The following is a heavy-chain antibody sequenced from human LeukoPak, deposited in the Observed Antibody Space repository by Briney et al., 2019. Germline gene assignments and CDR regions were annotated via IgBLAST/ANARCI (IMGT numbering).Heavy chain of an antibody. CDR2: IIPIFGTA. V-gene: IGHV1-69*13. J-gene: IGHJ4*02. D-gene: IGHD5/OR15-5a*01. CDR3: ATLSVYVGY. Sequence: SVKVSCKASGGTFSNYDISWVRQAPGQGLEWMGDIIPIFGTANYAQKFQGRVTITADESTSTAYMELSSLRSEDTAVYYCATLSVYVGYWGQGTLVTVSS. CDR1: GGTFSNYD.